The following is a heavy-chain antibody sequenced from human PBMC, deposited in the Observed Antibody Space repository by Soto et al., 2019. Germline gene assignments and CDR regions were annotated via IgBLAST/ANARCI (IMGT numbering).Heavy chain of an antibody. Sequence: EVQLLESGGGLVQPGGSLRLSCAASGFPFTSYALNWVRQAPGKGLEWVSGISGTGANTFYADSVKGRFTISSDNAKSTLYLQMNSLRAEDTAVYYWAKDPYSWIGAALGIWGQGTVVTVSS. D-gene: IGHD2-21*01. CDR1: GFPFTSYA. CDR3: AKDPYSWIGAALGI. V-gene: IGHV3-23*01. J-gene: IGHJ3*02. CDR2: ISGTGANT.